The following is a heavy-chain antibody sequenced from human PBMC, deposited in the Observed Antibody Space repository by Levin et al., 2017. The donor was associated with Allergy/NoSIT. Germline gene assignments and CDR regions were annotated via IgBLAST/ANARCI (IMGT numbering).Heavy chain of an antibody. CDR1: GGSLTSIPYY. Sequence: SETLSLTCSVSGGSLTSIPYYWGWIRQPPGKGFEWIGSIFSSGTTHYSPSLKSRVTMSVDPSKNQFSLRLSSVTAADTAVYYCSSPLPGPPDKWGQGMLVTVSS. V-gene: IGHV4-39*01. CDR3: SSPLPGPPDK. D-gene: IGHD3-10*01. CDR2: IFSSGTT. J-gene: IGHJ4*02.